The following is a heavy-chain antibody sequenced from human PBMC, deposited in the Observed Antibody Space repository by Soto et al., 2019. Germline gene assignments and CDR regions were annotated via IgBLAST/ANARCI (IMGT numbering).Heavy chain of an antibody. CDR1: GFTFGDYA. Sequence: GGSLRLSCTASGFTFGDYAMSWFRQAPGKGLEWVGFIRSKAYGGTTEYAASVKGRFTISRDDSKSIAYLQMNSLKTEDTAVYYCTRLNNWNYPSYYYYYMDVWGKGTTVTVSS. D-gene: IGHD1-7*01. CDR3: TRLNNWNYPSYYYYYMDV. CDR2: IRSKAYGGTT. V-gene: IGHV3-49*03. J-gene: IGHJ6*03.